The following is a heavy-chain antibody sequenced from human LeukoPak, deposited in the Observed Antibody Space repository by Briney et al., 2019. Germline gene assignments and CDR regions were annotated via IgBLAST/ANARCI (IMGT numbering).Heavy chain of an antibody. CDR2: IIPILGIA. D-gene: IGHD2-2*01. CDR3: ASVSRRYCSSTSCHVNYYYGMDV. J-gene: IGHJ6*02. Sequence: SVTVSCKASGGTFSSYAISWVRQAPGQGLEWMGRIIPILGIANYAQKFQGRVTITADKSTSTAYMELSSLRSEDTAVYYCASVSRRYCSSTSCHVNYYYGMDVWGQGTTVTVSS. CDR1: GGTFSSYA. V-gene: IGHV1-69*04.